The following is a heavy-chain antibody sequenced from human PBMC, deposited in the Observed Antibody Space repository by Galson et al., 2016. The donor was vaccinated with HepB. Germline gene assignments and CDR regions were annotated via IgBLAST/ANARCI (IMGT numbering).Heavy chain of an antibody. V-gene: IGHV3-30*18. J-gene: IGHJ5*02. D-gene: IGHD2-15*01. CDR1: GFTFNIFG. Sequence: SLRLSCAASGFTFNIFGMHWVRQAPGKGLEWVAVISYDGSNEDYADSVKGRFTSSRDNSKNTVYLQMSSLRAEDTAVYYCAEDSPNCSGGTCYSVGLDPWGQGTQVTGSS. CDR3: AEDSPNCSGGTCYSVGLDP. CDR2: ISYDGSNE.